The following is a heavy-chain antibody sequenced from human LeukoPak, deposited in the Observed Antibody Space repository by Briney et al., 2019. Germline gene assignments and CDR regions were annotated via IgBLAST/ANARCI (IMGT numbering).Heavy chain of an antibody. J-gene: IGHJ6*03. CDR1: GGSISSSSYY. V-gene: IGHV4-39*01. D-gene: IGHD6-13*01. CDR3: ARHMYSGSWYRRHYYMDV. Sequence: PSETLSLTCTVSGGSISSSSYYWGWIRQPPGKGLEWIGSIYYSGSTYYNPSLKSRVTISVDTSKNQFSLKLSSVTAADTAVYYCARHMYSGSWYRRHYYMDVWGKGTTVTVSS. CDR2: IYYSGST.